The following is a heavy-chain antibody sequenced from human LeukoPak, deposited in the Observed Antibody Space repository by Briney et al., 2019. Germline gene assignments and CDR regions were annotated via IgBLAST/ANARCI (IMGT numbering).Heavy chain of an antibody. V-gene: IGHV1-24*01. CDR3: ARGGRSTQTPKGNDILTGYFIYYYYYGMDV. D-gene: IGHD3-9*01. CDR2: FDPEDGET. Sequence: ASVKVSCKVSGYTLTELSMHWVRQAPGKGLEWMGGFDPEDGETIYAQKFQGRVTMTEDTSTDTAYMELSSLRSEDTAVYYCARGGRSTQTPKGNDILTGYFIYYYYYGMDVWGQGTTVTVSS. CDR1: GYTLTELS. J-gene: IGHJ6*02.